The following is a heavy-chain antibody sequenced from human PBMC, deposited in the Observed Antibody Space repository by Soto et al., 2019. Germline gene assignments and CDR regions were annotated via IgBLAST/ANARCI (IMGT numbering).Heavy chain of an antibody. CDR2: INVFNGDP. D-gene: IGHD3-10*01. CDR3: VRVRRGKMDY. CDR1: GYLFTDYG. V-gene: IGHV1-18*01. Sequence: ASVKVSCKASGYLFTDYGIAWVRQAPGQGLEWMGWINVFNGDPRYAPNLQGRVTMTKDTSTNTASMELRSLRSDDTAVYFCVRVRRGKMDYWGQGSPVTVYS. J-gene: IGHJ4*02.